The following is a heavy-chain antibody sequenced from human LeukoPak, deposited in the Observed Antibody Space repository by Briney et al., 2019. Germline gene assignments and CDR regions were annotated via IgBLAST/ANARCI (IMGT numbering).Heavy chain of an antibody. V-gene: IGHV4-59*08. CDR3: ARNYYHSSGYLDY. CDR1: GGSISSYY. Sequence: PSETLSLTCTVSGGSISSYYWSWIRQPPGKGLEWIGYIYYSGSTNYNPSLKSRVTISVDTSKNQFSLKLSSVTAADTAVYYCARNYYHSSGYLDYWGQGTLVTVSS. D-gene: IGHD3-22*01. J-gene: IGHJ4*02. CDR2: IYYSGST.